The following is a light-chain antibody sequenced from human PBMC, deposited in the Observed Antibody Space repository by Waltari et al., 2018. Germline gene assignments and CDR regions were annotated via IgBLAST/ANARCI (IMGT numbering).Light chain of an antibody. CDR2: WAS. J-gene: IGKJ1*01. V-gene: IGKV4-1*01. CDR3: QQYYSTPWT. Sequence: DIVMTQSPDSLAVSLGERAPTNCKSSQSVLSSSNNKNYLAGYQHKPGQPPKLLIYWASTRESGVPDRFSGSGSGTDFTLTISSLQAEDVAVYYCQQYYSTPWTFGQGTKVEIK. CDR1: QSVLSSSNNKNY.